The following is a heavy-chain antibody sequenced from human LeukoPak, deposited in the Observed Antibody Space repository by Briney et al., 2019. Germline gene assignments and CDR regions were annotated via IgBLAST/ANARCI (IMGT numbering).Heavy chain of an antibody. CDR2: IGTAGDT. J-gene: IGHJ4*02. D-gene: IGHD1-26*01. Sequence: GGSLRLSCAASGFTFSSYDMHWVRQATGKGLEWVSAIGTAGDTYYPDSVKGRFTISRDNSKNTLYLQMNSLRAEDTAVYYCAKGLGSYYEIDYWGQGTLVTVSS. CDR3: AKGLGSYYEIDY. V-gene: IGHV3-13*01. CDR1: GFTFSSYD.